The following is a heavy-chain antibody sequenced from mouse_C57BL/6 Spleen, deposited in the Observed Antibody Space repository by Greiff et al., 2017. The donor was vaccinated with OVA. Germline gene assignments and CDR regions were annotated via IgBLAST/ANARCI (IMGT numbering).Heavy chain of an antibody. CDR3: ARRRLNFDY. Sequence: VQLQQPGAELVKPGASVKMSCKASGYTFTSYWITWVKQRPGQGLEWIGDIYPGSGSTNYNEKFKSKATLTVDTSSSPAYMQLSSLTSEDAAVYYCARRRLNFDYWGQGTTLTVSS. D-gene: IGHD2-2*01. CDR2: IYPGSGST. J-gene: IGHJ2*01. CDR1: GYTFTSYW. V-gene: IGHV1-55*01.